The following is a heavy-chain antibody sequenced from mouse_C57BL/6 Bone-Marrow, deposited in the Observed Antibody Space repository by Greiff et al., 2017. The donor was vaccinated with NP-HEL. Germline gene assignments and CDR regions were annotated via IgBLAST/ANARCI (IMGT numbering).Heavy chain of an antibody. J-gene: IGHJ1*03. V-gene: IGHV1-18*01. CDR1: GYTFTDYN. CDR3: ARPDYYGSSYRYFDV. Sequence: VQLQQSGPELVKPGASVKIPCKASGYTFTDYNMDWVKQSHGKSLEWIGDINPNNGGTIYNQKFKGKATLTVDKSSSTAYMELRSLTSEDTAVYYCARPDYYGSSYRYFDVWGTGTTVTVSS. D-gene: IGHD1-1*01. CDR2: INPNNGGT.